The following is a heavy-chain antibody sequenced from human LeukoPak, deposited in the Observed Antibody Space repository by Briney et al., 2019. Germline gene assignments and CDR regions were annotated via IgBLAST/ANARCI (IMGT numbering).Heavy chain of an antibody. CDR2: IRYDGSNK. CDR1: RFTFSSYG. Sequence: GGSVRLSCAASRFTFSSYGMHWVRQAPGKGREWVAFIRYDGSNKYYADSVKGRFTISRDNSKNTLYLQLTSVRAEDTAVYYCAKVRGFLYYWGQGSLVTVSS. CDR3: AKVRGFLYY. V-gene: IGHV3-30*02. J-gene: IGHJ4*02. D-gene: IGHD5-12*01.